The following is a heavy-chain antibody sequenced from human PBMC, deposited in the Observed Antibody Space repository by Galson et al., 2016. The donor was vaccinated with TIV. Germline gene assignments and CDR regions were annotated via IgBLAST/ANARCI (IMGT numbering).Heavy chain of an antibody. D-gene: IGHD1-7*01. J-gene: IGHJ4*02. Sequence: LSLTCTVSGGSISGYYWSWIRQPAGKGLEWIARIFTSGSTNYNPSLRSRVTVSLDTSNNQFFLKLSSVTAADTAVYYCTREIAGTTVHSWGQGALVTVSS. CDR2: IFTSGST. CDR1: GGSISGYY. V-gene: IGHV4-4*07. CDR3: TREIAGTTVHS.